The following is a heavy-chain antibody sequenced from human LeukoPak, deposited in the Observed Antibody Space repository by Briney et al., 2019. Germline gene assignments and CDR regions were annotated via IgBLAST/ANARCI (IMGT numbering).Heavy chain of an antibody. CDR1: GFNFSDSY. CDR3: AKKRLLEAAAGELDY. D-gene: IGHD6-13*01. J-gene: IGHJ4*02. CDR2: ISGSGGST. V-gene: IGHV3-23*01. Sequence: GGSLRLSCAGSGFNFSDSYMSWVRQAPGKGLEWVSAISGSGGSTYYADSVKGRFTISRDNSKNTLYLQMNSLRAEDTAVYYCAKKRLLEAAAGELDYWGQGTLVTVSS.